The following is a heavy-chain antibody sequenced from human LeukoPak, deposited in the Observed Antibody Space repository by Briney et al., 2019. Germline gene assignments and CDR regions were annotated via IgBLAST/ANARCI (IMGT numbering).Heavy chain of an antibody. V-gene: IGHV4-34*01. CDR2: FIHSGSP. J-gene: IGHJ6*03. CDR3: ARGESSMATTKDYYYMDV. CDR1: AGSSRVSS. D-gene: IGHD5-24*01. Sequence: HPSQTLSPTCAVFAGSSRVSSGAGFRHPPGKGLSGLAEFIHSGSPNYNPSLKSRVTISVHTSKNQFSLRLSSVTAADTAVYYCARGESSMATTKDYYYMDVWGKGTTVTVSS.